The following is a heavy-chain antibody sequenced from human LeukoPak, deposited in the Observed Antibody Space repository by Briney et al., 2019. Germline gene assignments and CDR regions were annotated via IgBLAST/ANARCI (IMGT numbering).Heavy chain of an antibody. CDR1: GGSISSYY. V-gene: IGHV4-59*08. Sequence: PSETLSLTCTVSGGSISSYYWSWIRQPPGKGLEWIGHIYYSGTNYNPSLKSRVTMSVDTSNSQLSLKLTSLTAADSAVYYCARRSTFENFFDYWGQGTPVTVSS. CDR3: ARRSTFENFFDY. CDR2: IYYSGT. D-gene: IGHD3-10*01. J-gene: IGHJ4*02.